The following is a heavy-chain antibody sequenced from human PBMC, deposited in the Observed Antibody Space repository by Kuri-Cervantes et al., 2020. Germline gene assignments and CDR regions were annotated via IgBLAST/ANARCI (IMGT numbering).Heavy chain of an antibody. Sequence: LSLTCAASGFTFGNYAMSWVRQAPGKGLEWVSVISASDGATFYADSVKGRFTISRDNAKNSLYLQMNSLRDEDAAVYYCARDASVTTTHLFRYWGQGTLVTVSS. J-gene: IGHJ4*02. D-gene: IGHD4-17*01. CDR1: GFTFGNYA. CDR2: ISASDGAT. V-gene: IGHV3-23*01. CDR3: ARDASVTTTHLFRY.